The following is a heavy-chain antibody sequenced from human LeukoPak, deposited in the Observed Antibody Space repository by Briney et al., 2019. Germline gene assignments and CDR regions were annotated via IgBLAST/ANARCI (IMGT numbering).Heavy chain of an antibody. V-gene: IGHV4-31*03. Sequence: SETLSLTCTVSGGSISSGGYYWSWIRQHPGKGLKWIGYIYYSGSTYYNPSLKSRVTISVDTSKNQFSLKLSSVTAADTAVYYCARGRGGGIAVAGTYAFDYWGQGTLVTVSS. CDR3: ARGRGGGIAVAGTYAFDY. CDR2: IYYSGST. J-gene: IGHJ4*02. D-gene: IGHD6-19*01. CDR1: GGSISSGGYY.